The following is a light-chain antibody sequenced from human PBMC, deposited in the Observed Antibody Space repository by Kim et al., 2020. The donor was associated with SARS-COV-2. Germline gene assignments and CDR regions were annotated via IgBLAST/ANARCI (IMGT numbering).Light chain of an antibody. V-gene: IGKV3-15*01. Sequence: VAPGERATLSCTASQSVSYNLAWYQQKPGEAPRLLISAASTRATGIPVRFSGGGSGTDFTLTISSLQSEDFAVYYCQQYDKWPRTFGQGTKVDIK. CDR2: AAS. CDR1: QSVSYN. CDR3: QQYDKWPRT. J-gene: IGKJ1*01.